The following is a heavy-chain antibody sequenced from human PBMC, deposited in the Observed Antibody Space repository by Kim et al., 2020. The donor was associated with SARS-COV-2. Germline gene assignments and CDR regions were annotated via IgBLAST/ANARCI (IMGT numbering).Heavy chain of an antibody. CDR2: ISSTSSYI. D-gene: IGHD6-6*01. Sequence: GGSLRLSCAASGFTFSDYTMNWVRQAPGKGLECVSSISSTSSYIYYADSVKGRFTISRDNAKNSLYLQMNSLRAEDTAVYYCARGSAGATRPPNDYWGQGTLVTVP. V-gene: IGHV3-21*01. J-gene: IGHJ4*02. CDR3: ARGSAGATRPPNDY. CDR1: GFTFSDYT.